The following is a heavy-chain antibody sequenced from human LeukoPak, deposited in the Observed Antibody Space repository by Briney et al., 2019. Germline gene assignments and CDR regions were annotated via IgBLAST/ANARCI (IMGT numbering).Heavy chain of an antibody. D-gene: IGHD2-2*01. V-gene: IGHV4-59*11. CDR2: IYYSGST. CDR1: GGSISSHY. J-gene: IGHJ5*02. Sequence: SETLSLTCTVSGGSISSHYWSWIRQPPGKGLEWIGYIYYSGSTNYNPSLKSRVTISVDTSKNQFSLKLSSVTAADTAVYYCATQNIVVVPAAITQWFDPWGQGTLVTASS. CDR3: ATQNIVVVPAAITQWFDP.